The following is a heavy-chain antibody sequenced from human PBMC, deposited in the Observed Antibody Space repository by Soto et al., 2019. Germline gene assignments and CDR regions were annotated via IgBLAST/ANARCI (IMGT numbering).Heavy chain of an antibody. V-gene: IGHV4-31*02. CDR2: IYYTGNS. D-gene: IGHD6-19*01. CDR3: AREQWGFDS. J-gene: IGHJ4*02. Sequence: WTWIRQRPGKGLEWIAYIYYTGNSYYNPSLKSRLTISIGTSKNQFSLTLRSVTAADTAVYYCAREQWGFDSWGQGTLVTVSS.